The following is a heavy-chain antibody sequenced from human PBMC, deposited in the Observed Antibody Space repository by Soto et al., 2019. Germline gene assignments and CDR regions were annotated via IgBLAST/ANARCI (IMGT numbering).Heavy chain of an antibody. J-gene: IGHJ4*02. CDR2: IYYSGST. V-gene: IGHV4-39*07. CDR3: ARPRRGWFGEITAFDY. Sequence: SETLSLTCTVSGGSISSSSYYWGWIRQPPGKGLEWIGSIYYSGSTYYNPSLKSRVTISVDTSKNQFSLKLSSVTAADTAVYYCARPRRGWFGEITAFDYWGQGTLVTVSS. CDR1: GGSISSSSYY. D-gene: IGHD3-10*01.